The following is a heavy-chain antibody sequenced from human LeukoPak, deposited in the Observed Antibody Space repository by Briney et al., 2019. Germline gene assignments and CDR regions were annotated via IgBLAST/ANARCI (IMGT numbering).Heavy chain of an antibody. V-gene: IGHV3-30-3*01. CDR3: ARDVSGSFDY. CDR2: ISYDGSNK. J-gene: IGHJ4*02. D-gene: IGHD1-26*01. CDR1: GFTFGSHA. Sequence: GGSLKLSCAASGFTFGSHAMHWVRQAPGKGLEWVAVISYDGSNKYYADSVKGRFTISRDNSKNTLYLQMNSLRAEDTAVYYCARDVSGSFDYWGQGTLVTVSS.